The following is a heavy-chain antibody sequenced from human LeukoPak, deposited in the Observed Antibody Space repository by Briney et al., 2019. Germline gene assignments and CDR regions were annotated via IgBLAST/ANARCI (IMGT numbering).Heavy chain of an antibody. V-gene: IGHV4-59*08. CDR1: GVSISSYL. CDR3: ARFNGRWLMDD. CDR2: IYYSGNT. Sequence: SETLSLTFSVSGVSISSYLLSWVRQPPGKGLEWIGYIYYSGNTKYNPSLKSRVIISVNTYKNQFSLKLSSVTAADTAVYLCARFNGRWLMDDWGQGTLVTVSS. D-gene: IGHD2-8*01. J-gene: IGHJ4*02.